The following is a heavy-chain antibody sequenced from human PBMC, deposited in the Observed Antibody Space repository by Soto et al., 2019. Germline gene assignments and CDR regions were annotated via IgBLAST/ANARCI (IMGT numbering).Heavy chain of an antibody. CDR3: AKNWDTTSSSSSH. Sequence: HPGGSLRLSCAASGFTFSTYAMSGVRQAPGKGLEWVSAISGTGGSTYYADSVKGRFTISRDNSKNTLYLQMNSLRAEDTAVYYCAKNWDTTSSSSSHWGQGTLVTVSS. CDR2: ISGTGGST. D-gene: IGHD6-6*01. CDR1: GFTFSTYA. J-gene: IGHJ4*02. V-gene: IGHV3-23*01.